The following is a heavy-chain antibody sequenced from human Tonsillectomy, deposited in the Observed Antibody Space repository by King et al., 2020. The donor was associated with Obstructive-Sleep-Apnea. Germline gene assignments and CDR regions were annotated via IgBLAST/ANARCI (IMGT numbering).Heavy chain of an antibody. CDR1: GYTFTNYD. V-gene: IGHV1-8*01. CDR2: MNPNSGNT. CDR3: ARRRGTGGCNY. D-gene: IGHD2/OR15-2a*01. J-gene: IGHJ4*02. Sequence: QVQLVESGAEVKKPGASVKVSCKASGYTFTNYDVNWVRRATGQGLEWMKWMNPNSGNTAFAQKFQGRVTMTSNTSITTAYMELSSLTSEDTAMYYCARRRGTGGCNYWGQGTLVTVSS.